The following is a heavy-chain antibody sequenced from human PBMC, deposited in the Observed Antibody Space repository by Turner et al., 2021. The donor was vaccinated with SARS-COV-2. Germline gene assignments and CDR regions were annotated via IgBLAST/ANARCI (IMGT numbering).Heavy chain of an antibody. CDR2: IYYSGST. CDR3: ARLRPTQNFDY. Sequence: QLQLQESGPGLVKPSETLSLTCTVSGGSSSSSSYYWGWIRQPPGKGLEWIGSIYYSGSTYYNPSLKSRVTISVDTSKNQFSLKLSSVTAADTAVYYCARLRPTQNFDYWGQGTLVTVSS. V-gene: IGHV4-39*01. CDR1: GGSSSSSSYY. D-gene: IGHD1-1*01. J-gene: IGHJ4*02.